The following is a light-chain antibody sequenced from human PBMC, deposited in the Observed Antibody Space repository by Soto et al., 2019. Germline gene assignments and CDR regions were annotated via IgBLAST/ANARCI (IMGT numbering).Light chain of an antibody. J-gene: IGKJ1*01. V-gene: IGKV1-39*01. CDR1: QSISNY. Sequence: DIQMTQSPSSLSASVGDRVTITCRASQSISNYLNWYQQKPGKAPKVLIYDASSLQGGVPSRFSGSGSGTDFTLTISSLQPEDFANYYCQQSYTNPPWTFGQGTKVDI. CDR3: QQSYTNPPWT. CDR2: DAS.